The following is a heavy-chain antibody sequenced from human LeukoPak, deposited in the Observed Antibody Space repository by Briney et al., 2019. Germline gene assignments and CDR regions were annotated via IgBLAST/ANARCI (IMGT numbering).Heavy chain of an antibody. CDR1: GGTFSSYA. Sequence: SVKVSCKASGGTFSSYAISWVRQAPGQGLEWMGGIIPIFGTANYAQKFQGRVTITADESTSTAYMEPSSLRSEDTAVYYCARVDTAMVTASGWFDPWGQGTLVTVSS. J-gene: IGHJ5*02. V-gene: IGHV1-69*13. CDR2: IIPIFGTA. CDR3: ARVDTAMVTASGWFDP. D-gene: IGHD5-18*01.